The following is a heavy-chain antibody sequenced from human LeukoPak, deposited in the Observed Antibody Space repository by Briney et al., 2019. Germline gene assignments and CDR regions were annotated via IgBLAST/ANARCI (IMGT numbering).Heavy chain of an antibody. CDR2: ISWNSGSI. D-gene: IGHD5-24*01. CDR3: AKKSRDGSLNY. V-gene: IGHV3-9*03. J-gene: IGHJ4*02. Sequence: GGSLRLSCAASRFTFDDYAMHWVRQAPGKGLEWVSGISWNSGSIGYADSVKGRFTIARDNAKNSLYLQMNSLRAEDMALYYCAKKSRDGSLNYWGQGTLVTVSS. CDR1: RFTFDDYA.